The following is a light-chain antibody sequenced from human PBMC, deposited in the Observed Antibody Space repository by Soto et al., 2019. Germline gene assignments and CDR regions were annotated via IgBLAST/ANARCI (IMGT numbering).Light chain of an antibody. J-gene: IGKJ4*01. V-gene: IGKV1-5*03. Sequence: IQIAQFSCTPSASVWDGVTIPFRARQSVSSWLAWYQQKPGKAPKLLIYKASTLQSGVPSRFSGRGSGTDFTLTIISLMPDDLATYYCKQYKSYPLIFGGVTKGDI. CDR1: QSVSSW. CDR3: KQYKSYPLI. CDR2: KAS.